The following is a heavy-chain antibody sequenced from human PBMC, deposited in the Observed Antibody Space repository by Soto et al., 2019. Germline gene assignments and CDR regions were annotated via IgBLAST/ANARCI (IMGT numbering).Heavy chain of an antibody. Sequence: HPGGSLRLSCAASGFTFSSYAMHWVRQAPGKGLEWVAVISYDGSNKYYADSVKGRFTISRDNSKNTLYLQMNSLRAEDTAVYYCARGYEEYSGSYYDYYYYGMDVWGQGTTVTVSS. V-gene: IGHV3-30-3*01. J-gene: IGHJ6*02. D-gene: IGHD1-26*01. CDR2: ISYDGSNK. CDR1: GFTFSSYA. CDR3: ARGYEEYSGSYYDYYYYGMDV.